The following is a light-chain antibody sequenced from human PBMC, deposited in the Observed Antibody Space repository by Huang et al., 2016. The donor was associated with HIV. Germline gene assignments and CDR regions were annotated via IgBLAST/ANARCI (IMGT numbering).Light chain of an antibody. CDR3: PQYNTWPPVT. CDR1: QSVSSN. Sequence: SPGGRATLSCRASQSVSSNLAWYQQKPGQAPRLLIYGASTRATGIPARFSGSWSGTEFTLTISSLQSEDFAVYYCPQYNTWPPVTFGQGTRLEI. V-gene: IGKV3D-15*01. J-gene: IGKJ5*01. CDR2: GAS.